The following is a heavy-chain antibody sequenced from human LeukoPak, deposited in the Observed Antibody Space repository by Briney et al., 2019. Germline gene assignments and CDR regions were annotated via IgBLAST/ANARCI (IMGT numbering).Heavy chain of an antibody. J-gene: IGHJ6*03. D-gene: IGHD1-1*01. CDR3: ARVVVELEPTYYYMDV. V-gene: IGHV1-18*01. CDR2: ISAYNGNT. Sequence: ASVKVSCKASGYTFTSYGISWVRQAPGQGLEWMGWISAYNGNTNYAQKLQGRVTMTTDTSTSTAYMELRSLRSDDTAVYYCARVVVELEPTYYYMDVWGKGTTVTVSS. CDR1: GYTFTSYG.